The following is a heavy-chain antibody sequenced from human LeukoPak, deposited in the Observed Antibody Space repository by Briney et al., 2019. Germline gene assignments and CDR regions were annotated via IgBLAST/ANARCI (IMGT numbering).Heavy chain of an antibody. D-gene: IGHD3-10*01. CDR3: ASALFITMVRGPYYYGMDV. Sequence: ASVKVSCKASGYTFTSYYMHWVRQAPGQGLEWMGIINPSGGSTSYARKFQGRVTMTRDTSTSTVYMELSSLRSEDTAVYYCASALFITMVRGPYYYGMDVWGQGTTVTVSS. CDR1: GYTFTSYY. V-gene: IGHV1-46*01. J-gene: IGHJ6*02. CDR2: INPSGGST.